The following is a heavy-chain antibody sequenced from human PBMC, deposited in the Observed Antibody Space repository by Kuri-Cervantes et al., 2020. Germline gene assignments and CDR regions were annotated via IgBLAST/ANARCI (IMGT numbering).Heavy chain of an antibody. D-gene: IGHD2-15*01. Sequence: ESLKISCAAAGFTFTYYNMNWVRQAPGKGLEWIGRIYTSGSTNYNPSLKSRVTISIDTSKSQLSLKVTSVTAPDTAVYYCARDVNYCSGGNCYRGLDVWGKGATVTVSS. CDR3: ARDVNYCSGGNCYRGLDV. J-gene: IGHJ6*04. CDR1: GFTFTYYN. V-gene: IGHV4-4*07. CDR2: IYTSGST.